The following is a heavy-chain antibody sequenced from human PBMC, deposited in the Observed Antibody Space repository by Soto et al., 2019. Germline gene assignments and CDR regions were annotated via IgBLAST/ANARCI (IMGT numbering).Heavy chain of an antibody. CDR3: ARDLLGGGSGSYGVHYFDY. D-gene: IGHD3-10*01. J-gene: IGHJ4*02. CDR1: GYTFTSYY. V-gene: IGHV1-46*01. Sequence: QVQLVQSGAEVKKPGASVKVSCKASGYTFTSYYMHWVRQAPGQGLEWMGIINPSGGSTSYAQKFQGRVTMTRDTSTSTVYMELSSLRSEDTAVYYCARDLLGGGSGSYGVHYFDYWGQGTLVTVSS. CDR2: INPSGGST.